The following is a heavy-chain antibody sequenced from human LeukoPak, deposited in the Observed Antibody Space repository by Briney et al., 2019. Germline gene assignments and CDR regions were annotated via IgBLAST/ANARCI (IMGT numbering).Heavy chain of an antibody. V-gene: IGHV3-7*01. CDR2: IKQDGSEK. J-gene: IGHJ4*02. CDR3: ATSGVNDILTGLFDY. Sequence: PGGSLRLSCAASGFTFDGYAMHWVRQAPGKGLEWVANIKQDGSEKYYVDSVKGRFTISRDNAKNSLYLQMNSLRAEDTAVYYCATSGVNDILTGLFDYWGQGTLVTVSS. D-gene: IGHD3-9*01. CDR1: GFTFDGYA.